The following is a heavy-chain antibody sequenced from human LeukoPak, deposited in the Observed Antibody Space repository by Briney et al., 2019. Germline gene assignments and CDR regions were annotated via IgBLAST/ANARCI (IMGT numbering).Heavy chain of an antibody. CDR3: AKDVIGDYGVY. CDR2: IGGSGGNT. D-gene: IGHD4-17*01. Sequence: GGSLRLSCAASGFTFSSYAMNWVRQAPGKGPEWVSAIGGSGGNTYYADSVKGRFTISRDNSKNTLYLQMNSLRAEDTAVYYCAKDVIGDYGVYWGQGTLVTVSS. CDR1: GFTFSSYA. V-gene: IGHV3-23*01. J-gene: IGHJ4*02.